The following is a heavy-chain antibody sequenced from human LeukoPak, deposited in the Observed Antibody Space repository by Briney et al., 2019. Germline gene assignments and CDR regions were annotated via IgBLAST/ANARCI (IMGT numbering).Heavy chain of an antibody. CDR3: ARDESLLNY. CDR1: GYTFTSYA. CDR2: INTGNGNT. J-gene: IGHJ4*02. V-gene: IGHV1-3*04. Sequence: GASVKASCKASGYTFTSYAMHWVRQAPGQRLEWMGWINTGNGNTKYSQNFQGRVTITRDASASTAYMELSSLRSEDTAVYYCARDESLLNYWGQGTLVTVSS.